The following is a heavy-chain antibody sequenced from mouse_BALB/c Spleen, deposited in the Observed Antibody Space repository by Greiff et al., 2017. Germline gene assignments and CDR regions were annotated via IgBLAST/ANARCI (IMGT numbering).Heavy chain of an antibody. CDR1: GYTFTSYW. V-gene: IGHV1S81*02. CDR3: ARSRLTNYAMDY. J-gene: IGHJ4*01. Sequence: VQLQQPGAELVKPGASVKLSCKASGYTFTSYWMHWVKQRPGQGLEWIGEINPSNGRTNYNEKFKSKATLTVDKSSSTAYMQLSSLTSEDSAVYYCARSRLTNYAMDYWGQGTSVTVSS. CDR2: INPSNGRT. D-gene: IGHD1-2*01.